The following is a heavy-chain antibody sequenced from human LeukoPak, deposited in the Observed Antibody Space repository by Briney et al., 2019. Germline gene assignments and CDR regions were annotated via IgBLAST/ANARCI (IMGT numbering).Heavy chain of an antibody. J-gene: IGHJ5*02. Sequence: GASVKVSCKASACTFSSYAISWVRQAPGQGLEWMGGIIPIFGTANYAQKFQGRVTITADESTSTAYMELSSLRSEDTAVYYCASGYYGSGSYSYRVFDDWGQGTLVTVSS. D-gene: IGHD3-10*01. V-gene: IGHV1-69*13. CDR1: ACTFSSYA. CDR2: IIPIFGTA. CDR3: ASGYYGSGSYSYRVFDD.